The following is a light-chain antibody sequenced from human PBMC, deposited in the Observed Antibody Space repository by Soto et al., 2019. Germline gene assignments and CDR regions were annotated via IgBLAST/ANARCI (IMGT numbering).Light chain of an antibody. V-gene: IGLV1-44*01. CDR2: VTD. Sequence: HQPQVSGTLGQGVTISCSGSTSNIGENTVAWFQQLPGTAPKVLIYVTDRRPSGVPDRFSGSKSGTSAYLAISGLQSEDEADYYCAAWDVTLNGHVFGTGTKVTVL. CDR3: AAWDVTLNGHV. CDR1: TSNIGENT. J-gene: IGLJ1*01.